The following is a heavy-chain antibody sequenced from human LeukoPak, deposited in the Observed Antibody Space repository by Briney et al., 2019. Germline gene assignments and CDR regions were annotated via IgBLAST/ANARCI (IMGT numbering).Heavy chain of an antibody. CDR3: ARDITIVRGVIGGY. CDR1: GYIFTDYY. J-gene: IGHJ4*02. Sequence: ASVKVSCKASGYIFTDYYMHWVRQAPGQELGWMGRINPNSGGTNYAQKFQGRVTMTRDTSISTAYMELSRLGSDDTAVYYCARDITIVRGVIGGYWGQGTLVTVSS. V-gene: IGHV1-2*06. CDR2: INPNSGGT. D-gene: IGHD3-10*01.